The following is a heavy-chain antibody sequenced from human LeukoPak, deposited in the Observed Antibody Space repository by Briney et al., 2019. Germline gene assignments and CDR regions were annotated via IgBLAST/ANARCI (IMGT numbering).Heavy chain of an antibody. J-gene: IGHJ4*02. CDR2: INHSGST. V-gene: IGHV4-34*01. CDR1: GGSFSGYY. Sequence: SETLSLTCAVYGGSFSGYYWSWIRQPPGKGLEWIGEINHSGSTNYNPSLKSRVTISVDTSKNQFSLKLSSVTAADTAVYYCASRAVAGTIIDYWGQGTLVTASS. D-gene: IGHD6-19*01. CDR3: ASRAVAGTIIDY.